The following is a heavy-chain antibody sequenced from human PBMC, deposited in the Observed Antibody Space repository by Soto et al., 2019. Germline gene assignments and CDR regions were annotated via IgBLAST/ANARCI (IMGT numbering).Heavy chain of an antibody. Sequence: SNAWMNWVRQAPGKGLEWVGRIKSKTDGGTTDYAAPVKGRFTISRDDSKNTLYLQMNSLKTEDTAVYYCTTDRRYCTNGVCYVGMDVWGQGTTVTVSS. V-gene: IGHV3-15*07. D-gene: IGHD2-8*01. J-gene: IGHJ6*02. CDR3: TTDRRYCTNGVCYVGMDV. CDR2: IKSKTDGGTT. CDR1: SNAW.